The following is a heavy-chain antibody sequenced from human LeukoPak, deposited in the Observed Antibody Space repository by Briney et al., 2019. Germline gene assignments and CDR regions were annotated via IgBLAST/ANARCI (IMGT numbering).Heavy chain of an antibody. CDR1: GFPFNAYW. CDR2: IRQDGDTK. D-gene: IGHD6-13*01. J-gene: IGHJ4*02. V-gene: IGHV3-7*03. CDR3: ARSLPYGTTWYGRSDF. Sequence: GGSLRLSCAASGFPFNAYWMTWVRQAPGKGLEWVANIRQDGDTKYYADSVKGRFTISRDNAMNSLYLQMNSLRAEDTAIYYCARSLPYGTTWYGRSDFWGQGTLVTVSS.